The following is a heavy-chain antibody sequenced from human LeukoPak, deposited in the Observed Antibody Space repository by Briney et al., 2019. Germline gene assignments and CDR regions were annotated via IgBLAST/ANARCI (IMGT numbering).Heavy chain of an antibody. CDR2: IYYSGST. Sequence: PSETLSLTCAVYGGSISSYYWSWIRQPPGKGLEWIGYIYYSGSTNYNPSLKSRVTISVDTSKNQFSLKLSSVTAADTAVYYCARAYYDILTGRRYYGMDVWGQGTTVTVSS. CDR1: GGSISSYY. CDR3: ARAYYDILTGRRYYGMDV. V-gene: IGHV4-59*01. D-gene: IGHD3-9*01. J-gene: IGHJ6*02.